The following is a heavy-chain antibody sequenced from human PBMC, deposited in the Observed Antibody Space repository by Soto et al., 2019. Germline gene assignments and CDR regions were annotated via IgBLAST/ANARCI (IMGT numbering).Heavy chain of an antibody. Sequence: VASVKVSCKVSGYSLNELCMHWVRQPPGKGLEWIGGFDPEEGKMIYAQKFQGRVTMTEDTSTDTAYMELNSLTSEDTAVYYCATDLGVALAPLSILYFQQWGQGTVVTVSS. CDR2: FDPEEGKM. J-gene: IGHJ1*01. D-gene: IGHD3-10*01. V-gene: IGHV1-24*01. CDR3: ATDLGVALAPLSILYFQQ. CDR1: GYSLNELC.